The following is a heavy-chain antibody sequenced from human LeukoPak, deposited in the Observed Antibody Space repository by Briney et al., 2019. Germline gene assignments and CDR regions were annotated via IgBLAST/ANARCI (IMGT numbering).Heavy chain of an antibody. D-gene: IGHD7-27*01. V-gene: IGHV3-21*01. Sequence: PGGSLRLSCVASGFTFSNYTMTWVRQAPGKGLERVSFISASGTVIHYAEAVKGRFTVSRDNAKNSLYLQMNSLRAEDTAFYFCARFWGYWGQGTLVTVSS. CDR3: ARFWGY. CDR2: ISASGTVI. J-gene: IGHJ4*02. CDR1: GFTFSNYT.